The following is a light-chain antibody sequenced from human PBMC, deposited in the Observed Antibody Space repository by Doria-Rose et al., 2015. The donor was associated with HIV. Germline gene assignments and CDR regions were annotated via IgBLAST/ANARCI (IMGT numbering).Light chain of an antibody. V-gene: IGKV3-20*01. Sequence: TQPPGTLSLSPGERATLSCRASQSFSSTYLAWYQQKPGQAPSLLIYDGSTRATGIPGRFSASGSGTDFTLTINRLEPEDFALYYRHQYGTSWTFGQGTKVEI. J-gene: IGKJ1*01. CDR1: QSFSSTY. CDR3: HQYGTSWT. CDR2: DGS.